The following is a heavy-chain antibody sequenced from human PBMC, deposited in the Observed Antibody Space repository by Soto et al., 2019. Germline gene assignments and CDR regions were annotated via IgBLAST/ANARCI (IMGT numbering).Heavy chain of an antibody. Sequence: SETLSLTCSVSGGSISSYYWSWIRQPPGKGLECIGYIYYSGSTNYNPSLKSRVTISVDTSKNQFSLKLSSVTAADTAVYYCARSPGRIVVVPAANYYYYMDVWGKGTTVTVSS. D-gene: IGHD2-2*01. V-gene: IGHV4-59*01. CDR2: IYYSGST. CDR1: GGSISSYY. J-gene: IGHJ6*03. CDR3: ARSPGRIVVVPAANYYYYMDV.